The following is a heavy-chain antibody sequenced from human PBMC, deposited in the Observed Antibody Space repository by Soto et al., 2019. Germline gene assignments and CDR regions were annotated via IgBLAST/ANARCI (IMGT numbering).Heavy chain of an antibody. D-gene: IGHD7-27*01. CDR2: IHHSGST. CDR3: ARGWGRIFDY. J-gene: IGHJ4*02. Sequence: QVQLQQWGAGLLKPSETLSLTCAVYGGSFSGYYWSWIRQPPGKGLEWIGEIHHSGSTNYNPSLKSRVTMSVDTSKIQFSLKLSSVTAADTAVYYCARGWGRIFDYWGQGTLVTVSS. V-gene: IGHV4-34*01. CDR1: GGSFSGYY.